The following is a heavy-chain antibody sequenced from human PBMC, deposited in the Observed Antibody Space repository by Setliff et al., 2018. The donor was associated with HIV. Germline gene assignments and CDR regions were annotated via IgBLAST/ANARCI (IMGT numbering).Heavy chain of an antibody. CDR3: ARGLSFYDPGGFDY. Sequence: PSETLSLTCTVSGGSISSYYWSWIRQPPGRGLEWIGYIYSSGSTDFNPPLQSRVTISVDTSKNQFSLKLSSVTAADTAVYYCARGLSFYDPGGFDYWGQGTLVTVSS. D-gene: IGHD3-22*01. V-gene: IGHV4-4*09. J-gene: IGHJ4*02. CDR2: IYSSGST. CDR1: GGSISSYY.